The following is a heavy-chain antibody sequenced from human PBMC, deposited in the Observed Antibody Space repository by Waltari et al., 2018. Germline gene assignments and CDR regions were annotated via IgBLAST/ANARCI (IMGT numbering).Heavy chain of an antibody. Sequence: QAQLEQSGPEVRRPGASVKISCKASGYTFNTSYIHWVRQAPGQGLEWLGLLNPRDGASVVAQRMLGRLSMTSDTSTGTAYLHLGTLTSADTALYFCARHGAQNSPPRGSYLDSWGRGTLVTVSS. V-gene: IGHV1-46*02. J-gene: IGHJ4*02. CDR2: LNPRDGAS. CDR3: ARHGAQNSPPRGSYLDS. CDR1: GYTFNTSY.